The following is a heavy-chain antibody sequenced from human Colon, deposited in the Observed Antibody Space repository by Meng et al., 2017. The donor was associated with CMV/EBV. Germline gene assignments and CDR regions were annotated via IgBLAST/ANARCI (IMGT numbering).Heavy chain of an antibody. D-gene: IGHD1-1*01. V-gene: IGHV4-61*05. CDR2: IYYSGST. J-gene: IGHJ6*02. Sequence: SETLSLTCTVSGGSIRSSTYYWGWIRQPPGKGLEWIGYIYYSGSTRYNPSLESRVTISIDRSKNHFSLEVRSVTAADTAVYYCARVNGDYYYGMDVWGQGTTVTVSS. CDR1: GGSIRSSTYY. CDR3: ARVNGDYYYGMDV.